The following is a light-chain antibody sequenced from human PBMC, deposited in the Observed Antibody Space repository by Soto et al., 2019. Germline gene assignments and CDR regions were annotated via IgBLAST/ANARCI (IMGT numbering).Light chain of an antibody. CDR2: EAT. V-gene: IGLV2-14*01. CDR3: ISYKTDDTFV. CDR1: RSDNGASNS. Sequence: QSALTQPASVSGSPGQPITISCAGPRSDNGASNSVSWYQHLPGRSPTLIIYEATNRPSGVSERFSGSKAGDTASLTISGLQADDEAEYFCISYKTDDTFVFGSGTKVTVL. J-gene: IGLJ1*01.